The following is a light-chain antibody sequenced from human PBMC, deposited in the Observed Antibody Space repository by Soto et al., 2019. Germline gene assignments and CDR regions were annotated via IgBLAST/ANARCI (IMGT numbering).Light chain of an antibody. CDR3: TSYTSSTTGV. Sequence: QSALTQPASVSGSPGQSITISCTGTSSDVGRYKYVSWYQQHPGKAPKLMIYEVSNRPSGVSNRFSASKSGNTASLTISGLQAEDEADYYCTSYTSSTTGVFGGGTKVTVL. CDR2: EVS. CDR1: SSDVGRYKY. V-gene: IGLV2-14*01. J-gene: IGLJ3*02.